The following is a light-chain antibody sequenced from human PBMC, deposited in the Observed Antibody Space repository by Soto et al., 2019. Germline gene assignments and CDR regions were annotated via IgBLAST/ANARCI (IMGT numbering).Light chain of an antibody. CDR1: FXDIGGYNY. V-gene: IGLV2-14*01. J-gene: IGLJ1*01. CDR3: SSYRSTITYV. CDR2: EVS. Sequence: QSALTQPASVSGSPGQSITISCTGTFXDIGGYNYVSWYQQHPGKAPKLMIYEVSNRPSGVSNRFSGSKSGNTASLTISGLQAEDEADYYCSSYRSTITYVFGTGTKV.